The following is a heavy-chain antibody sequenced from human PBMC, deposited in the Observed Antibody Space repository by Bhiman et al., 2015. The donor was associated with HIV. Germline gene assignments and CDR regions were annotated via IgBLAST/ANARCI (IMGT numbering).Heavy chain of an antibody. CDR2: IKHDGSDK. CDR3: ARETGATYFDY. V-gene: IGHV3-7*05. Sequence: EVQLVESGGGLVQPGGSLRLSCAASGFTFSSYWLSWVRQAPGKGPEWVANIKHDGSDKYYVDSVKGRFTISRDNAKNSLYLQMNSLRAEDTAVFFCARETGATYFDYWGQGTLVTVSS. J-gene: IGHJ4*02. D-gene: IGHD7-27*01. CDR1: GFTFSSYW.